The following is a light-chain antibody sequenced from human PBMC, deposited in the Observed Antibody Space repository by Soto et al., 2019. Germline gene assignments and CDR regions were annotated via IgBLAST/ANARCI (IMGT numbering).Light chain of an antibody. CDR1: SSNIGSNS. J-gene: IGLJ1*01. CDR3: AAWDDSLNGYV. V-gene: IGLV1-44*01. Sequence: VLAQPPAASETPAQRVTISCSGSSSNIGSNSVNWYQQLPGTAPKLLIYSNDRRPSGVPDRFSGSKSGTSASLAISGLQSEDEADYYCAAWDDSLNGYVFGTGTKVTVL. CDR2: SND.